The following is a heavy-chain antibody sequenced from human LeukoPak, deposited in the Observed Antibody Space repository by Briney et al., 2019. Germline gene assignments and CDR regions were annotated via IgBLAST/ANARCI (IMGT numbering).Heavy chain of an antibody. CDR2: IYYSGST. J-gene: IGHJ4*02. D-gene: IGHD3-10*01. V-gene: IGHV4-31*03. CDR1: GGSISSGGYY. Sequence: SETLSLTCTVSGGSISSGGYYWSWIRQHPGKGLEWIGYIYYSGSTYYNPSLKSRVTISVDTSKNQFSLKLSSVTAADTAVYYCAKTPTAETMVRGVIILGYFDYWGQGTLVTVSS. CDR3: AKTPTAETMVRGVIILGYFDY.